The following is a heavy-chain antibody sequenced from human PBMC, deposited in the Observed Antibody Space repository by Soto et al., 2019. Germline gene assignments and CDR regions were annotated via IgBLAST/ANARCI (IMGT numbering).Heavy chain of an antibody. CDR2: IYPSGTT. D-gene: IGHD2-15*01. CDR3: ARQPVSLTNNFFFYSACVDV. Sequence: QVQLQQWGAGLLKPSETLSLACAVYGGSFNDYFWIWIRQSPGKGLEWIAEIYPSGTTHYTPSLKIRVTISGDTAKNQFSLRLTSVTAAATAVYYCARQPVSLTNNFFFYSACVDVWGRATTVSVSS. J-gene: IGHJ6*02. V-gene: IGHV4-34*02. CDR1: GGSFNDYF.